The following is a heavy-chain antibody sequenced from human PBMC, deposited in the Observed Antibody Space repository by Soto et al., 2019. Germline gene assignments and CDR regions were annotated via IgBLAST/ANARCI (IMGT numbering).Heavy chain of an antibody. D-gene: IGHD1-1*01. Sequence: QLQLQGSGPGLVKPSETLSLTCTVSGGSISSSSYYWGWIRQPPGKGLEWIGSIYYSGSTYYNPSLKSRVTISVDTSKNQFSLKLSSVTAADTAVYYCARQVQAVLAFDIWGQGTMVTVSS. CDR1: GGSISSSSYY. J-gene: IGHJ3*02. V-gene: IGHV4-39*01. CDR3: ARQVQAVLAFDI. CDR2: IYYSGST.